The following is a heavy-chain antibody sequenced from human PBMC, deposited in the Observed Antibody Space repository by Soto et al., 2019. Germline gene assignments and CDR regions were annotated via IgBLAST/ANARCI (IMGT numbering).Heavy chain of an antibody. CDR2: ISYSGTT. Sequence: QLQLHESGPGLVKPSETLSLTCAVSGDSISGYYWTWIRQPPGKGLEWVGSISYSGTTDYNPSLKSRVSLSVDTSKNQFSLKLRSVTAADTAVYYCARHRGATPVYSGQGTVVTASS. J-gene: IGHJ4*02. CDR1: GDSISGYY. D-gene: IGHD1-26*01. V-gene: IGHV4-39*01. CDR3: ARHRGATPVY.